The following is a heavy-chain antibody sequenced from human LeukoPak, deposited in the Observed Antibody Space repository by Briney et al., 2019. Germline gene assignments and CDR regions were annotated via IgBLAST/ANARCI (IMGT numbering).Heavy chain of an antibody. V-gene: IGHV4-59*01. J-gene: IGHJ4*02. CDR1: GGSISSSF. D-gene: IGHD6-13*01. CDR2: IYDSGST. CDR3: ARVGSSSFIHFDY. Sequence: SETLSLTCTVSGGSISSSFWSWIRQPPGKGLEWIGFIYDSGSTNYNPSLKSRVTISVDTSKNQFSLKLSSVTAADTAVYYCARVGSSSFIHFDYWGQGTLVTVSS.